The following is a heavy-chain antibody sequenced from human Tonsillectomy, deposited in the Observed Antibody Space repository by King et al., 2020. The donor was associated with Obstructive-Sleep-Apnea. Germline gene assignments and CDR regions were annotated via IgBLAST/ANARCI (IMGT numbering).Heavy chain of an antibody. CDR2: IIPILGIA. CDR3: ASTGGYCSGGSCYYGWFDP. Sequence: QLVQSGAEVKKPGSSVKVSCKASGGTFSSYAISWVRQAPGQGLEWMGGIIPILGIANYAQKFQVRGTITADKSTSTAYMELSSLRSEDTAVYYCASTGGYCSGGSCYYGWFDPWGQGTLVTVSS. V-gene: IGHV1-69*09. J-gene: IGHJ5*02. CDR1: GGTFSSYA. D-gene: IGHD2-15*01.